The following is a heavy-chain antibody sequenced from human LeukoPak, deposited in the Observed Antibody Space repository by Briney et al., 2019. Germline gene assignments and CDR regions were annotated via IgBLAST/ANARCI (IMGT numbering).Heavy chain of an antibody. CDR3: TRDSYGSGSSFDY. CDR2: IRSKAYGGTT. V-gene: IGHV3-49*03. D-gene: IGHD3-10*01. Sequence: PGGSLRLSCTASGFTFGDYAMSWFRQAPGKGLEWVGFIRSKAYGGTTEYAASVKGRFTISRDDSKSIAYLQMNSLKTEDTAVYYCTRDSYGSGSSFDYWGQGTLVTVSS. J-gene: IGHJ4*02. CDR1: GFTFGDYA.